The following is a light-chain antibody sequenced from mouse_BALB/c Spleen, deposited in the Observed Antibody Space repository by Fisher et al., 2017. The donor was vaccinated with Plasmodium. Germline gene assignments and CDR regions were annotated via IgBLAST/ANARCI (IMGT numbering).Light chain of an antibody. Sequence: VLTQSPLTLSVTIGQPASISCKSSQSLLDGDGRTFLSWLLQRPGQSPKRLIYLVSKLDSGVPDRFTGSGSGTDFTLKISRVEAEDLGIYYCWQGTHSWTFGGGTNLEIK. CDR3: WQGTHSWT. CDR1: QSLLDGDGRTF. V-gene: IGKV1-135*01. J-gene: IGKJ1*01. CDR2: LVS.